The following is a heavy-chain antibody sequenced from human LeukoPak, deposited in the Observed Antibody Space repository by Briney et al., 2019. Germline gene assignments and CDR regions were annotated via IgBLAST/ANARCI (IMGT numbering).Heavy chain of an antibody. Sequence: GGSLRLSCAASGFTFSSYSMNWVRQAPGKGLEWVSYISSSSSTIYYADPVKGRFTISRDNAKNSLYLQMNSLRAEDTAVYYCARSPNYEFSSGWSRGDYFDYWGQGTLVTVSS. CDR2: ISSSSSTI. V-gene: IGHV3-48*01. CDR3: ARSPNYEFSSGWSRGDYFDY. J-gene: IGHJ4*02. CDR1: GFTFSSYS. D-gene: IGHD6-19*01.